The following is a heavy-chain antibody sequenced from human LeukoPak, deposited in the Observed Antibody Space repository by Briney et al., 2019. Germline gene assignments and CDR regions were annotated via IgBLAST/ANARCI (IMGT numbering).Heavy chain of an antibody. CDR1: GFTFSSAW. Sequence: SGGSLRLSCAASGFTFSSAWMSWVRQAPGKGLEWVANIKPDGSDKYYVDSVKGRFTISRDNGENSLFLQMNSLRAEDTAVYYCARDLRWLQCFDYWGQGTLVTVSS. D-gene: IGHD5-24*01. CDR2: IKPDGSDK. J-gene: IGHJ4*02. V-gene: IGHV3-7*01. CDR3: ARDLRWLQCFDY.